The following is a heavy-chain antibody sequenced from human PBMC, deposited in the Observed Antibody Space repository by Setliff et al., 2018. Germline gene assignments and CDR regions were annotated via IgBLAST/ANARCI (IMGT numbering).Heavy chain of an antibody. CDR2: IYYSGST. CDR3: ARPDVGGSWTSDAFDI. V-gene: IGHV4-59*08. J-gene: IGHJ3*02. Sequence: SCTVSGGSISSYYWSWIRQPPGKGLEWIGYIYYSGSTNYNPSLKSRVTISVDTSKNQFSLKLSSVTAADTAVYYCARPDVGGSWTSDAFDIWGQGTMVTVSS. CDR1: GGSISSYY.